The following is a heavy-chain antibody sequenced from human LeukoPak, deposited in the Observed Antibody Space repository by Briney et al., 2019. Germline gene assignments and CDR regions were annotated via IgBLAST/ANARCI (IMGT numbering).Heavy chain of an antibody. D-gene: IGHD3-16*02. J-gene: IGHJ3*02. V-gene: IGHV3-30-3*01. CDR1: GFTFSSYA. CDR3: ARALQYDYVWGSYREYAFDI. CDR2: ISYDGSNK. Sequence: PGRSLRLSCAASGFTFSSYAMHWVRQVPGKGLEWVAVISYDGSNKYYADSVKGRFTISRDNSKNTLYLQMNSLRAEDTAVYYCARALQYDYVWGSYREYAFDIWGQGTMVTVSS.